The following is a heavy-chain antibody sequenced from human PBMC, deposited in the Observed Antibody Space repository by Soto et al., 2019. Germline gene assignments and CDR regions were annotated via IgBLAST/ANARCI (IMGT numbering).Heavy chain of an antibody. D-gene: IGHD6-19*01. V-gene: IGHV1-2*04. CDR3: ARGGWRLFDY. CDR1: GYAFSGYY. CDR2: INPNSGGT. Sequence: SVKVSWKAAGYAFSGYYMHLVRQAPGQGLEWMGWINPNSGGTNYAQKFQGWVTMTRDTSISTAYMELSRLRSDDTAVYYCARGGWRLFDYWGQGTLVTVSS. J-gene: IGHJ4*02.